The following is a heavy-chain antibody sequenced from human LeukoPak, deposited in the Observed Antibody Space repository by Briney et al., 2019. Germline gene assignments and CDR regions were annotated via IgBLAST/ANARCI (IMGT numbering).Heavy chain of an antibody. CDR2: IYYSGST. D-gene: IGHD2-15*01. CDR1: GGSISSYY. J-gene: IGHJ5*02. V-gene: IGHV4-59*08. CDR3: ARQGYCSGGSCPNWFDP. Sequence: SETLSLTCTVSGGSISSYYWSWIRQPPGKGLEWIGYIYYSGSTNYNPSLKGRVTISVDTSKNQFSLKLSSVTAADTAVYYCARQGYCSGGSCPNWFDPWGQGTLVTVSS.